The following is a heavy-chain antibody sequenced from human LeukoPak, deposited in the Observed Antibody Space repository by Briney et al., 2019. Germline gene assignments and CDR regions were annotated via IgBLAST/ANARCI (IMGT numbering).Heavy chain of an antibody. D-gene: IGHD3-3*01. CDR2: IKQDGSEK. J-gene: IGHJ4*02. CDR1: GFTLSSHR. CDR3: ARQSGYYRDDY. V-gene: IGHV3-7*01. Sequence: GGSLRLSCAASGFTLSSHRMSWVRQAPGKGLEWVANIKQDGSEKYYVDSVKGRFTISRDNAKNSLYLQMNSLRAEDTAVYYCARQSGYYRDDYWGQGTLVTVSS.